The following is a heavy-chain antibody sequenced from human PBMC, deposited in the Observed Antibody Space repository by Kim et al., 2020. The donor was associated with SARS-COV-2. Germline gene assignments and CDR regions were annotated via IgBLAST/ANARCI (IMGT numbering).Heavy chain of an antibody. CDR1: AGTFSSYA. D-gene: IGHD4-17*01. Sequence: SVKVSCKASAGTFSSYAISWVRQAPGQGLEWTGGIIPIFGTANYAQKFQGRVTITADESTSTAYMELSSLRSEDTAVYYCARDDRLRSHPSIVYYYYYGMDVWGQGTTVTVSS. V-gene: IGHV1-69*13. J-gene: IGHJ6*02. CDR2: IIPIFGTA. CDR3: ARDDRLRSHPSIVYYYYYGMDV.